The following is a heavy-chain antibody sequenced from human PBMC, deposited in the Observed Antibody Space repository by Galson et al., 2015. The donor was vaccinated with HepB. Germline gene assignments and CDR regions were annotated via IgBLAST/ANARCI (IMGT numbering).Heavy chain of an antibody. CDR3: ARDQARVPLYYYGMDV. Sequence: SLRLSCAASGFTFSSYGIHWVRQAPGKGLEWVAVIWYDGSNKYYADSVKGRFTISRDNSKNTLYLQMNSLRAEDTAVYYCARDQARVPLYYYGMDVWGQGTTVTVSS. CDR1: GFTFSSYG. J-gene: IGHJ6*02. V-gene: IGHV3-33*01. CDR2: IWYDGSNK.